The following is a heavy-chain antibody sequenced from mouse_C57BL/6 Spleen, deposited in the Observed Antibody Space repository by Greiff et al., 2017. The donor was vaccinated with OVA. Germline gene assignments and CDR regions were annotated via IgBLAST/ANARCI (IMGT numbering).Heavy chain of an antibody. CDR3: ARRYYGSLDY. D-gene: IGHD1-1*01. J-gene: IGHJ4*01. Sequence: ESGPGLVKPSQSLSLTCSVTGYSITSGYYWNWIRQFPGNKLEWMGYISYDGSNNYNPSLKNRISITRDTSKNQFFLKLNSVTTEDTATYYCARRYYGSLDYWGQGTSVTVSS. CDR2: ISYDGSN. V-gene: IGHV3-6*01. CDR1: GYSITSGYY.